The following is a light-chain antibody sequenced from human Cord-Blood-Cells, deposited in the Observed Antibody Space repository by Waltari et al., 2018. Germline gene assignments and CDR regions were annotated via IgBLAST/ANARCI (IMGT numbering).Light chain of an antibody. V-gene: IGLV2-14*01. CDR3: SSYTSSSTLV. J-gene: IGLJ3*02. CDR1: SSDVGGYNY. Sequence: QSALTQPASVSGCPGQSITISCTGTSSDVGGYNYVSWSQQHPGKAPKLMIYDVSHRPSGVSNRFSGSKSGNTASLTISGLQAEDEADYYCSSYTSSSTLVFGGGTKLTVL. CDR2: DVS.